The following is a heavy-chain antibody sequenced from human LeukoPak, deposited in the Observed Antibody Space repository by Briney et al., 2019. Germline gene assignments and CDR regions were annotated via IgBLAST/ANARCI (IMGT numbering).Heavy chain of an antibody. V-gene: IGHV3-64*01. D-gene: IGHD2-21*02. CDR1: GFTFSSYA. CDR3: ARGYCGGDCYSDYYYYGMDV. J-gene: IGHJ6*02. CDR2: ISSNGGST. Sequence: GGSLRLSCAASGFTFSSYAMPWVRQAPGKGLEYVSAISSNGGSTYYANSVKGRFTISRDNSKNTLYLQMGSLRAEDMAVYYCARGYCGGDCYSDYYYYGMDVWGQGTTVTVSS.